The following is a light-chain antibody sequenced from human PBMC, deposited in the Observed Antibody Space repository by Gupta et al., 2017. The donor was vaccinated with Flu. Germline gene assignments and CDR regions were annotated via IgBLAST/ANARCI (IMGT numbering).Light chain of an antibody. J-gene: IGLJ2*01. CDR2: ADS. V-gene: IGLV3-21*02. Sequence: YVLTQPPSVSVAPGQTARLTCGGNNIGIKSVHWFQQRPGQAPVLVVYADSGRPSGIPERFSGSNSENTATLTITRVEAGDEADYYCQVWDSSSNHVVFGGGTKLTVL. CDR3: QVWDSSSNHVV. CDR1: NIGIKS.